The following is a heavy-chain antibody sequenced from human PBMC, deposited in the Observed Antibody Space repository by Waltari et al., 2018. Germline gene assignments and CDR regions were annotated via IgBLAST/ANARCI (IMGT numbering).Heavy chain of an antibody. J-gene: IGHJ4*02. CDR3: ARDQPRGGFDY. D-gene: IGHD3-10*01. CDR1: GGSISSSY. CDR2: IYYSGST. V-gene: IGHV4-59*01. Sequence: QVQLQESGPGLVKPSETLSLTCTVSGGSISSSYWSWIRQPPGKGLEWIGYIYYSGSTNYNPSLKSRVTISVDTSKNQFSLKLSSVTAADTAVYYCARDQPRGGFDYWGQGTLVTVSS.